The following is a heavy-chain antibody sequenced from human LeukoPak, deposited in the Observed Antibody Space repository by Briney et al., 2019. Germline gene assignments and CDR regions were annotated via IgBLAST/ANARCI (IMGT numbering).Heavy chain of an antibody. J-gene: IGHJ4*02. V-gene: IGHV3-7*01. Sequence: PGRSLRLFSAASAFTCSDYWMTWVCQVPGKGLEWVANVGRDGSEKNYVDSVEGRFTISRDNAKKSLDLEMNSLRVEDTALYYCAKVGTWELQRVFENWGQGTLVTVSS. CDR2: VGRDGSEK. CDR3: AKVGTWELQRVFEN. D-gene: IGHD1-26*01. CDR1: AFTCSDYW.